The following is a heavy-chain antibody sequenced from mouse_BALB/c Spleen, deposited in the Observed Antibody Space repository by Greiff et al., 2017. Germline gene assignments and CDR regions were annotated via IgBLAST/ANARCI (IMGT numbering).Heavy chain of an antibody. J-gene: IGHJ4*01. CDR2: ISSGGST. CDR3: ARGTAPRAMDY. Sequence: EVQRVESGGGLVKPGGSLKLSCAASGFTFSSYAMSWVRQTPEKRLEWVASISSGGSTYYPDSVKGRFTISRDNARNILYLQMSSLRSEDTAMYYCARGTAPRAMDYWGQGTSVTVSS. D-gene: IGHD4-1*01. CDR1: GFTFSSYA. V-gene: IGHV5-6-5*01.